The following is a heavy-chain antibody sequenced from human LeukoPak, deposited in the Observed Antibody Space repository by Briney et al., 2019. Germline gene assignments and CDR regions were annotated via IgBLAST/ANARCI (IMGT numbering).Heavy chain of an antibody. CDR1: GYTFTDYY. CDR2: INPNSGGT. D-gene: IGHD3-10*01. CDR3: ARDHYYASGSPSFDY. Sequence: ASVKVSCKASGYTFTDYYMHWVRQAPGQGLEWMGRINPNSGGTNYAQKSQGRVTMTRDTSISTAYMELSRLRSDDTAVYYCARDHYYASGSPSFDYCGQRTLVTVSS. V-gene: IGHV1-2*02. J-gene: IGHJ4*02.